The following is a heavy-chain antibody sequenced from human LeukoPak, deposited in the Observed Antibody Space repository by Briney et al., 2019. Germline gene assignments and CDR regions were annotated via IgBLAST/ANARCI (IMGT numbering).Heavy chain of an antibody. CDR3: ARVDSSSWQYNWFDP. J-gene: IGHJ5*02. CDR1: GFTFDDYG. D-gene: IGHD6-13*01. CDR2: INWNGGST. V-gene: IGHV3-20*04. Sequence: GGSLRLSCAASGFTFDDYGMSWVRQAPGKGLEWVSGINWNGGSTGYPDSVKGRFTISRDNAKNSLYLQMNSLRAEDTALYYCARVDSSSWQYNWFDPWGQGTLVTVSS.